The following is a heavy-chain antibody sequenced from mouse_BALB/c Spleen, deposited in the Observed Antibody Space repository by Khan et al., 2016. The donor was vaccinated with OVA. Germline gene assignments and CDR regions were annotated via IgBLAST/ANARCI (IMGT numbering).Heavy chain of an antibody. D-gene: IGHD4-1*01. V-gene: IGHV1-9*01. CDR3: ARGAGTTYGMDY. J-gene: IGHJ4*01. CDR2: ILPGRGNS. CDR1: GYTFSSYW. Sequence: QVQLQQSGAELMKPGASVKISCKATGYTFSSYWIEWVKQMPGHGLEWIGEILPGRGNSNYNEKFKDRATFPADTSSTIAYMQLSSLTSEDSAVDYCARGAGTTYGMDYWGQGTSVTVSS.